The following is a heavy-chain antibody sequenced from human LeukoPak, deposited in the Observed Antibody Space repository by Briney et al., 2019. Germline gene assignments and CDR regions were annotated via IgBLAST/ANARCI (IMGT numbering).Heavy chain of an antibody. CDR2: IIPIFGTA. CDR1: GGTFSSYA. CDR3: AKGSSRGDYYYYYGMDV. J-gene: IGHJ6*02. D-gene: IGHD2-21*02. V-gene: IGHV1-69*13. Sequence: GASVKVSCKASGGTFSSYAISWVRQAPGQGLEWMGGIIPIFGTANYAQKFQGRVTITADESTSTAYMELSSLRSEDTAVYYCAKGSSRGDYYYYYGMDVWGQGTTVTVSS.